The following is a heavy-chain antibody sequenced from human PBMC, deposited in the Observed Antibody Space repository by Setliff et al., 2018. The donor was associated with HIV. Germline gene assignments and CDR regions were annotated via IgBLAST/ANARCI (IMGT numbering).Heavy chain of an antibody. V-gene: IGHV3-23*01. J-gene: IGHJ5*02. D-gene: IGHD3-16*01. Sequence: GGSLRLSCAASGFTFNYHALTWVRQAPGKGLEWVSGISGSGDSTFYAHSVKGRFTISRDNSRDTLYLEMNNLRAEDTALYYCAKDYTPTFWEYNWFDVWGQGTQVTVSS. CDR3: AKDYTPTFWEYNWFDV. CDR2: ISGSGDST. CDR1: GFTFNYHA.